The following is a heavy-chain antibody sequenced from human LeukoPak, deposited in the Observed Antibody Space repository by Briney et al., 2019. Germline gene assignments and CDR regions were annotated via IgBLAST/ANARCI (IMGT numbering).Heavy chain of an antibody. CDR2: ISYHGSDK. Sequence: TGRSLRLSCAASGFTFRSYGMHWVRQAPGKGLEWVAVISYHGSDKYYADSVKGRFTISRDNSKNTLYLQMSSLRPEDTSVYYCVKGGRDYGDYFDYWGQGALVTVSS. CDR3: VKGGRDYGDYFDY. V-gene: IGHV3-30*18. J-gene: IGHJ4*02. CDR1: GFTFRSYG. D-gene: IGHD4-17*01.